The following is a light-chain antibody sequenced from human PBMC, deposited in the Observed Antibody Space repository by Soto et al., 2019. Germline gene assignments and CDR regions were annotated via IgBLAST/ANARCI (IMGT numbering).Light chain of an antibody. V-gene: IGKV3-20*01. CDR1: QSVGSD. J-gene: IGKJ1*01. CDR3: QQYGSSPQT. CDR2: GAS. Sequence: EIVLTQSPGTLSLSPGERATLSCRASQSVGSDLAWYQQKPGQAPRLLIYGASSRATGIPDRFSGSGSGTDFTLTISRLEPEDFAVYYCQQYGSSPQTFGQGTKVDIK.